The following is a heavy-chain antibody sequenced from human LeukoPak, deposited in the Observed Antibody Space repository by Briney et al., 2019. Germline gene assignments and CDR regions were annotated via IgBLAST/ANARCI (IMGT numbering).Heavy chain of an antibody. V-gene: IGHV1-18*01. J-gene: IGHJ4*02. Sequence: ASVTVSCKASGYSFTSFGLSWVRQAPGQGPEWMGWISAASGSTNYAQKFQDRVTMTTDTSTTTVYMELRSLRSDDTAVYYCAKEQEGTAIGGVFDYWGQGTVVTVSS. D-gene: IGHD2-21*02. CDR1: GYSFTSFG. CDR2: ISAASGST. CDR3: AKEQEGTAIGGVFDY.